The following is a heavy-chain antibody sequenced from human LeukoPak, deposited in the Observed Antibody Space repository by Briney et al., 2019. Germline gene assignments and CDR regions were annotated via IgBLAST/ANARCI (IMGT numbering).Heavy chain of an antibody. V-gene: IGHV4-39*01. CDR1: GGSISSSSYY. J-gene: IGHJ3*02. CDR3: ARHRITIFGVVIPHAFDI. Sequence: PSETLSLTCTVSGGSISSSSYYWGWIRQPPGKGLEWIGSIYYSGSTYYNPSLKSRVTISVDTSKNQFSLKLSSVTAADTAMYYCARHRITIFGVVIPHAFDIWGQGTMVTVSS. CDR2: IYYSGST. D-gene: IGHD3-3*01.